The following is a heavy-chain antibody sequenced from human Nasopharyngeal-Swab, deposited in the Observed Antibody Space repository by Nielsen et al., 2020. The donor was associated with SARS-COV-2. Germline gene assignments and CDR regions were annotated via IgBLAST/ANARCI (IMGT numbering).Heavy chain of an antibody. Sequence: AGSLTLSCAVYGGSFSGYYWSWLRQPPGKGLEWIGEINHSGSTNYSPSLKSRVTISVHSSKNQFPLKLSSVTAAETAVYCGASEPVHYSRMFDPWGQGTLVTVSS. V-gene: IGHV4-34*01. CDR1: GGSFSGYY. CDR3: ASEPVHYSRMFDP. J-gene: IGHJ5*02. CDR2: INHSGST. D-gene: IGHD4-11*01.